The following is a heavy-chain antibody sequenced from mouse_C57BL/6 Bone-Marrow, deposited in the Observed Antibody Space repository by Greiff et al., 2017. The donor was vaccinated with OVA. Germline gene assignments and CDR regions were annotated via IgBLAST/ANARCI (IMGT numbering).Heavy chain of an antibody. Sequence: VKLMESGPELVKPGASVKISCKASGYAFSSSWMNWVKQRPGKGLEWIGRIYPGDGDTNYNGKFKGKATLTADKSSSTAYMQLSSLTSEDSAVYFGAVYDDYDEGAWFAYWGQGTLVTVSA. CDR3: AVYDDYDEGAWFAY. CDR1: GYAFSSSW. V-gene: IGHV1-82*01. CDR2: IYPGDGDT. D-gene: IGHD2-4*01. J-gene: IGHJ3*01.